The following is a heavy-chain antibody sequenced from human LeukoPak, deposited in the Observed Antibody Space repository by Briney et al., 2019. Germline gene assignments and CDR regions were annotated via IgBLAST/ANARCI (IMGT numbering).Heavy chain of an antibody. CDR2: IYTSGST. CDR1: GGSISGDIYS. Sequence: TLSLTCTVSGGSISGDIYSWSWIRQPAGKGLEWIGRIYTSGSTNYSPSLKSRVTMSVDTSKNQFSLKLSSVTAADTAVYYCARTKGANPLDYWGQGTLVTVSS. D-gene: IGHD2-8*01. V-gene: IGHV4-61*02. CDR3: ARTKGANPLDY. J-gene: IGHJ4*02.